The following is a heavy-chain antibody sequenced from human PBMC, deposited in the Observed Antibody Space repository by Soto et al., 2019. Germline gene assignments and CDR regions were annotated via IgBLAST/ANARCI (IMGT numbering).Heavy chain of an antibody. D-gene: IGHD2-8*01. CDR1: GYTFSRYG. CDR2: ISGYNGDT. CDR3: AKNGQPPYYYYGLDV. Sequence: QGRLVQSGVEEKKPGASVKVSCKASGYTFSRYGISWVRQAPGQGLEWMGWISGYNGDTNYAQKFQGRVTMTIDTSTTTAYMELRSLTSDDTAVYYCAKNGQPPYYYYGLDVWGQGTTVTVSS. J-gene: IGHJ6*02. V-gene: IGHV1-18*01.